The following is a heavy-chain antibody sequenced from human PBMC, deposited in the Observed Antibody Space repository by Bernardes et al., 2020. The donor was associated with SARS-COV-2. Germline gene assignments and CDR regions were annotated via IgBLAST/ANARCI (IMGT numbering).Heavy chain of an antibody. V-gene: IGHV3-23*01. CDR2: ISGSGGST. J-gene: IGHJ3*02. Sequence: GGSLRLSCAASGFSRKSYAMSWVRQAPGKGLERVSSISGSGGSTNYADSVKGRFTISRDNSKNTLFLQMNGLRADDTALYYCAQEGSVGGLWNAFDIWGQGTMVTVSS. CDR3: AQEGSVGGLWNAFDI. D-gene: IGHD3-10*01. CDR1: GFSRKSYA.